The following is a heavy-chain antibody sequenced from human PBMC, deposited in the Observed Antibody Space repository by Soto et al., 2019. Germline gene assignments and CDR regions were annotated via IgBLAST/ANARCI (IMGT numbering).Heavy chain of an antibody. V-gene: IGHV4-59*08. CDR3: ARRGFFDF. J-gene: IGHJ4*02. CDR2: IYKSGT. Sequence: QVQLQESGPGLVKPSETLSLTCTVSGESISNYYWSWIRQPPGKGLEWIGYIYKSGTSYNPSLKSQVTISVDTSTNQISLKLNSVTAADTEVYYCARRGFFDFWGQGSLGTVSS. D-gene: IGHD1-26*01. CDR1: GESISNYY.